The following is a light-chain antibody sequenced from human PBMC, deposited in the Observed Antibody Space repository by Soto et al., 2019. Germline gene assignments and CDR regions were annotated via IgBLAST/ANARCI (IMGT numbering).Light chain of an antibody. V-gene: IGLV2-14*03. CDR3: SSYTRSSTVV. CDR1: SSDVGGYNY. J-gene: IGLJ2*01. CDR2: DVS. Sequence: QSALTQPASESGSPGQSITISCTGTSSDVGGYNYVSWYQQHPGKAPKLMLYDVSDRPSGVSNRFSGSKSGNTASLTISGLQAEDEADYYCSSYTRSSTVVFGGGTKLTVL.